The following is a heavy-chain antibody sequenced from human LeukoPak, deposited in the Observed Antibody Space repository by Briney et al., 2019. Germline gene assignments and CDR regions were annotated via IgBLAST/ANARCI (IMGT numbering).Heavy chain of an antibody. Sequence: PGGSLRLSCAASGFTFSSYGMHWVRQAPGKGLEWVAVISYDGSNKYYADSVKGRFTISRDNSKNTLYLQMNSLRAEDTAVYYCAKDQRFGFGELFRYWGQGTLVTVSS. D-gene: IGHD3-10*01. CDR2: ISYDGSNK. CDR1: GFTFSSYG. J-gene: IGHJ4*02. CDR3: AKDQRFGFGELFRY. V-gene: IGHV3-30*18.